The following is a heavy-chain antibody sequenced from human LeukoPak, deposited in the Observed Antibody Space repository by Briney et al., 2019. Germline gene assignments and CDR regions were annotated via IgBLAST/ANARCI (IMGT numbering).Heavy chain of an antibody. CDR2: INPSGGST. D-gene: IGHD3-10*02. CDR3: ARGRWSGGSKGLDSFDI. J-gene: IGHJ3*02. V-gene: IGHV1-46*01. CDR1: GYTFTSYY. Sequence: ASVKVSCKASGYTFTSYYMHWVRQAPGQGLEWMGIINPSGGSTSYAQKFQGRVTMTRDTSTSTVYMELSSLRSEDTAVYYCARGRWSGGSKGLDSFDIWGQGTMVTVSS.